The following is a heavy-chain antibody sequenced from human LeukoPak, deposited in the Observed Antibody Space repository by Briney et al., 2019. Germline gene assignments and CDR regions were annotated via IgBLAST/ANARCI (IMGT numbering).Heavy chain of an antibody. Sequence: SETLPLTCAVSGGSISSDHYYWSWIRPPAGKGLEWIGRISTSGSSNYTPSLKSRVTISLDTSTNQLSLKLSFVTATDTALYYCTRDGLKGAGGDAFDIWGQGTVVTVS. J-gene: IGHJ3*02. CDR1: GGSISSDHYY. CDR3: TRDGLKGAGGDAFDI. CDR2: ISTSGSS. D-gene: IGHD1-26*01. V-gene: IGHV4-61*02.